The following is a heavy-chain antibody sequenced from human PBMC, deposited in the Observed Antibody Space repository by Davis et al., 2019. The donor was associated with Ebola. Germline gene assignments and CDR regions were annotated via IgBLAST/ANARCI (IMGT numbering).Heavy chain of an antibody. D-gene: IGHD6-13*01. CDR2: ITHSGST. CDR1: GGSFSGYY. J-gene: IGHJ3*02. V-gene: IGHV4-34*01. CDR3: AREGSSSWNDAFDI. Sequence: MPSETLSLTCAVYGGSFSGYYWSWIRQPPGKGLEWIGEITHSGSTNYNPSLKSRVTISVDTSKNQFSLKLSSVTAADTAVYYCAREGSSSWNDAFDIWGQGTMVTVSS.